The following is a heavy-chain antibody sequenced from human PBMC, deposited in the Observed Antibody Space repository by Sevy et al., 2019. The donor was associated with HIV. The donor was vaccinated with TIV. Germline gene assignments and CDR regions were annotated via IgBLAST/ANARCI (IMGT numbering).Heavy chain of an antibody. J-gene: IGHJ6*02. CDR2: RSYHGRDK. CDR3: AKDFTGYNGMDV. CDR1: GIIFTSSG. D-gene: IGHD3-9*01. V-gene: IGHV3-30*18. Sequence: GGSLRLSCVVSGIIFTSSGMHWVRQAPRKGLEWVGVRSYHGRDKFYADSANGRFTISRDNSTNILYLQMNGLRIADTAVYYCAKDFTGYNGMDVWGQGTMVTVSS.